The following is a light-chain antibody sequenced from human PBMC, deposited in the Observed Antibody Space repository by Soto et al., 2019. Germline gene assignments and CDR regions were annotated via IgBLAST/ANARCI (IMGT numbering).Light chain of an antibody. CDR2: GAS. CDR3: QQYGGSPYT. V-gene: IGKV3-20*01. CDR1: QSVSSNF. Sequence: EIVLTQSPGTLSLSPGEGATLSCRASQSVSSNFLAWYQQKPGQAPRLLVYGASSRRTGIPDRFSGSGSGTDFTLTISRLEPEDFAVYYCQQYGGSPYTFGQGTKLEIK. J-gene: IGKJ2*01.